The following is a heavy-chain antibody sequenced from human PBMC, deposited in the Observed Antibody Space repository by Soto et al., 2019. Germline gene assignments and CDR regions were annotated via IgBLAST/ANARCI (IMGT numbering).Heavy chain of an antibody. CDR1: GFTVSNTY. J-gene: IGHJ5*02. CDR3: ARVWPVAKGGFER. CDR2: IYTAGGT. V-gene: IGHV3-53*01. Sequence: PGGSLRLSCAASGFTVSNTYMTCVRQPRGKGLEWVSVIYTAGGTSYADSVKGRFIMSRDNSKNTLYLQMNSLRAEDTDVYYCARVWPVAKGGFERWGQGTQGT.